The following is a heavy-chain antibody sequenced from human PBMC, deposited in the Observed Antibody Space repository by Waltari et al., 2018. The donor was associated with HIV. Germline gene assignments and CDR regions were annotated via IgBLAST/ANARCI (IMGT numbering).Heavy chain of an antibody. Sequence: EVQLVESGGGLIQPGGSLRLSCAASGFTVSSNYMSWVRQAPGKGVEWVSVIYSGGSTYYADSVKGRFTISRDKSKNTLYLQMNSLRAEDTAVYYCARGNSGSYPRYWGQGTLVTVSS. CDR1: GFTVSSNY. CDR2: IYSGGST. D-gene: IGHD1-26*01. V-gene: IGHV3-53*01. J-gene: IGHJ4*02. CDR3: ARGNSGSYPRY.